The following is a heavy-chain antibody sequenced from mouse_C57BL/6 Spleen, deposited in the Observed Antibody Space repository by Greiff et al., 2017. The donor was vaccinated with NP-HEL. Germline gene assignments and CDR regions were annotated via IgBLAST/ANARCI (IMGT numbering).Heavy chain of an antibody. Sequence: QVQLQQSDAELVKPGASVKMSCKVSGYTFTDHTIHWMKQRPEQGLEWIGYIYPRDGSTKYNEKFKGKATLTADKSSSTAYMQLNSLTSEDSAVYFCARYSYYYGSSYLCFDYWGQGTTLTVSS. V-gene: IGHV1-78*01. CDR3: ARYSYYYGSSYLCFDY. CDR2: IYPRDGST. CDR1: GYTFTDHT. J-gene: IGHJ2*01. D-gene: IGHD1-1*01.